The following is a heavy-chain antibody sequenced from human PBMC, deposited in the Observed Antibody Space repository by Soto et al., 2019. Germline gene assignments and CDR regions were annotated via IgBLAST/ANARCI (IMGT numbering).Heavy chain of an antibody. D-gene: IGHD6-13*01. CDR2: IYYSGST. V-gene: IGHV4-39*01. CDR1: GGSISSSSYY. J-gene: IGHJ5*01. Sequence: SETLSLTCAVSGGSISSSSYYWGWIRQPPGKGLEWIGGIYYSGSTYYNPSLKSRVTISVDTPKNQFSLKLSSVTAADTAVYYCAVYRAAAGNWLLPQINGFDSWGQGTLVTVSS. CDR3: AVYRAAAGNWLLPQINGFDS.